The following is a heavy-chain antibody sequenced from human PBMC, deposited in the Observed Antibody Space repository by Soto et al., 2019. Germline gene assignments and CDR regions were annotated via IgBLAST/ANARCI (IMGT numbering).Heavy chain of an antibody. V-gene: IGHV1-69*06. CDR1: GGTFSSCA. CDR3: AGPRYCSGGSCYSYYFDY. J-gene: IGHJ4*02. Sequence: EASVKVSCKASGGTFSSCAISWVRQAPGQGLEWMGGIIPIFGTANYAQKFQGRVTITADKSTSTAYMELSSLRSEDTAVYYCAGPRYCSGGSCYSYYFDYWGQGTLVTVSS. CDR2: IIPIFGTA. D-gene: IGHD2-15*01.